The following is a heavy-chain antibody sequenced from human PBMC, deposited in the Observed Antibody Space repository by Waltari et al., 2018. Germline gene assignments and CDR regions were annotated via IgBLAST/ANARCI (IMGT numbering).Heavy chain of an antibody. V-gene: IGHV4-61*02. J-gene: IGHJ4*02. CDR2: IYTSGST. CDR1: GGSISSGRYY. Sequence: QVQLQESGPGLVKPSQTLSLTCTVSGGSISSGRYYWSWIRQPAGKGREWIGRIYTSGSTNYNPSLKSRVTISVDTSKNQFSLKLSSVTAADTAVYYCASGSGYGDYWGQGTLVTVSS. CDR3: ASGSGYGDY. D-gene: IGHD3-22*01.